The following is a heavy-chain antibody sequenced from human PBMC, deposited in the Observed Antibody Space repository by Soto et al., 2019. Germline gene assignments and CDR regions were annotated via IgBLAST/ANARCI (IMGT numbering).Heavy chain of an antibody. J-gene: IGHJ4*02. CDR2: VKPNSGGT. V-gene: IGHV1-2*02. CDR1: GYTFTDYY. Sequence: GSVNVSFKPCGYTFTDYYIHCGRQAPGQGLEWMGWVKPNSGGTIYAQKFQGRVTMTRDTSISTAFRELTRVTSDDTAVYYGARGPSSAFWSGYSGGNIDYWGQGTKVPVSS. CDR3: ARGPSSAFWSGYSGGNIDY. D-gene: IGHD3-3*01.